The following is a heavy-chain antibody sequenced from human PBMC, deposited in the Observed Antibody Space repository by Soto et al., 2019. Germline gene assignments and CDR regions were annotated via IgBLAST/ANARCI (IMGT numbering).Heavy chain of an antibody. D-gene: IGHD2-15*01. CDR2: IYYSGST. CDR3: ASALYCSGGSCSFDP. V-gene: IGHV4-61*01. CDR1: GGSVSSGSYY. J-gene: IGHJ5*02. Sequence: PSETLSLTCTVSGGSVSSGSYYWSWIRQPPGKGLECIGYIYYSGSTSYNPSLKSRVTISMDTSKNQFSLKLTSVTAADTAVYYCASALYCSGGSCSFDPWGQGTLVTVSS.